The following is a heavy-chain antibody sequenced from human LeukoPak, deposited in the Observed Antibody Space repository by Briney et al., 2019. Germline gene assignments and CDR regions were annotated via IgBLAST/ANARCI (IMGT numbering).Heavy chain of an antibody. J-gene: IGHJ4*02. CDR2: IYYSGST. Sequence: SETLSLTCTVSGGSISSYYWSWIRQPPGKGLEWIGYIYYSGSTNYNPSLKSRVTISVDTSKNQFSLKLSSVTAADTAVYYCAGTDGYNHGLWDYWGQGTLVTVSS. V-gene: IGHV4-59*01. D-gene: IGHD5-24*01. CDR1: GGSISSYY. CDR3: AGTDGYNHGLWDY.